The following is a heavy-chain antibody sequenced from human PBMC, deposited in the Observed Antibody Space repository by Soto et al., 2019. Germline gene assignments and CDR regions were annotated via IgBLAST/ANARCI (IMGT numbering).Heavy chain of an antibody. V-gene: IGHV3-33*01. Sequence: GGSLRLSCAASGFTFSSYGMHWVRQAPGKGLEWVAVIWYDGSNKYYAYSVKGRFTISRDSSKNTLYLQMNSLRAENTAVYYCSREHRGKHQPPRFDPWGQGTLVTVSS. D-gene: IGHD2-2*01. CDR1: GFTFSSYG. CDR3: SREHRGKHQPPRFDP. CDR2: IWYDGSNK. J-gene: IGHJ5*02.